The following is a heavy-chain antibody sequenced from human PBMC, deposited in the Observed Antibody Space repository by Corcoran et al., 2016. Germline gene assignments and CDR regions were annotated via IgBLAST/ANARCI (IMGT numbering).Heavy chain of an antibody. CDR2: IIPIFGTA. V-gene: IGHV1-69*01. CDR1: GGTFSSYA. CDR3: VRGGPMVRGVMKGRFDP. D-gene: IGHD3-10*01. Sequence: QVQLVQSGAEVKKPGSSVKVSCKASGGTFSSYAISWVRQAPGQGLEWMGGIIPIFGTANYAQKFQGRVTITADESTSTAYMELSSLRSEDTAVYYCVRGGPMVRGVMKGRFDPWGQGTLVTVSS. J-gene: IGHJ5*02.